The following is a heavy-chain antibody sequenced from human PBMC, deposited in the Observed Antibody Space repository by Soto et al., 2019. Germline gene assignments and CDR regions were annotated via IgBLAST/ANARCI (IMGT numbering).Heavy chain of an antibody. D-gene: IGHD3-3*01. V-gene: IGHV1-69*12. CDR3: ARMGITIFGVVILPRGGMDV. CDR2: IIPIFGTA. Sequence: QVQLVQSGAEVKKPGSSVKVSCKASGGTFSSYAISWVRQAPGQGLEWMGGIIPIFGTANYAQKFQGRVTITADESTSTAYMELSSLRSEDTAVYYCARMGITIFGVVILPRGGMDVWGQGTTVTVSS. CDR1: GGTFSSYA. J-gene: IGHJ6*02.